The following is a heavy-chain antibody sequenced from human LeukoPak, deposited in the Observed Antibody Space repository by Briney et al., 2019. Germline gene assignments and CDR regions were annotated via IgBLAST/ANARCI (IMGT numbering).Heavy chain of an antibody. D-gene: IGHD5-12*01. V-gene: IGHV3-7*01. Sequence: GGSLRLSCVASGFSFSDYWMGWVRQAPEKGLEWVANIAHDGSEKKYVDSVKGHFTISRDNAKNTLYLQMNSLRAEDAAAFYCGRGRPRGYSGYVIDYWGQGTPITVSS. CDR2: IAHDGSEK. J-gene: IGHJ4*02. CDR1: GFSFSDYW. CDR3: GRGRPRGYSGYVIDY.